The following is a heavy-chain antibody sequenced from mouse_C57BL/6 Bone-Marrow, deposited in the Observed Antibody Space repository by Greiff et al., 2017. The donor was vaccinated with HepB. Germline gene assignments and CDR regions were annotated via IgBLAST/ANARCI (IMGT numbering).Heavy chain of an antibody. Sequence: VQLQQSGAELARPGASVKLSCKASGYTFTSYGISWVKQRTGQGLEWIGEIYPRSGNTYYNEKFKGKATLTAYKSSSTAYMELRSLTSEDSAVYFCASRSGYLYYFDYWGQGTTLTVSS. CDR2: IYPRSGNT. V-gene: IGHV1-81*01. J-gene: IGHJ2*01. D-gene: IGHD3-2*02. CDR3: ASRSGYLYYFDY. CDR1: GYTFTSYG.